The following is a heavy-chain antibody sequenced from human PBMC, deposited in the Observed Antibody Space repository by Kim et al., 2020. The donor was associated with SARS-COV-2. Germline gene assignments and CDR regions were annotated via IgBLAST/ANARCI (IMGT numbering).Heavy chain of an antibody. CDR3: AREEGSSSWTYYYYGMDV. J-gene: IGHJ6*02. Sequence: ASVKVSCKASGYTFTSYGISWVRQAPGQGLEWMGWISAYNGNTNYAQKLQGRVTMTTDTSTSTAYMELRSLRSDDTAVYYCAREEGSSSWTYYYYGMDVWGQGTTVTVSS. CDR2: ISAYNGNT. V-gene: IGHV1-18*01. CDR1: GYTFTSYG. D-gene: IGHD6-13*01.